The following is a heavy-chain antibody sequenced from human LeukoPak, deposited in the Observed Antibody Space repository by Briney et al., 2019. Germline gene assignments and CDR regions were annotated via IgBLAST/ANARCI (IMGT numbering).Heavy chain of an antibody. CDR2: ISAYNGNT. CDR1: GYTFTSYG. CDR3: ATRAVLVRGVIITHYYFDY. J-gene: IGHJ4*02. V-gene: IGHV1-18*01. D-gene: IGHD3-10*01. Sequence: ASVKVSCKASGYTFTSYGISWVRQAPGQGLEWMGWISAYNGNTNYAQKFQGRVTMTEDTSSDTAYMELSSLRSEDTAVYYCATRAVLVRGVIITHYYFDYWGQGTLVTVSS.